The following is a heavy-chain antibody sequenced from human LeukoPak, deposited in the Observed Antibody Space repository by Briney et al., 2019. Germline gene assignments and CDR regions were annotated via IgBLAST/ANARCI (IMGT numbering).Heavy chain of an antibody. CDR2: IIPILGIA. Sequence: GASVKVSCKASGGTFSSYAISWVRQAPGQGLEWMGRIIPILGIANYAQKFQGRVTIAADKSTSTAYMELSSLRSEDTAVYYCARDRSDFWSGYSMGAYYYYGMDVWGQGTTVTVSS. CDR3: ARDRSDFWSGYSMGAYYYYGMDV. V-gene: IGHV1-69*04. D-gene: IGHD3-3*01. CDR1: GGTFSSYA. J-gene: IGHJ6*02.